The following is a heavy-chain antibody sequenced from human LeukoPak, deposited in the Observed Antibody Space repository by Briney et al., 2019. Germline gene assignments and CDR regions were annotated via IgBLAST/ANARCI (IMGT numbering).Heavy chain of an antibody. CDR3: ARDGLRFLEWLSPGDAFDI. Sequence: GGSLRLSCAASGFTFDDYGMNWVRQAPGKGLEWVSGINWNGGSTGYADSVKGRFTISRDNAKNSLYLQMNSLRAEDTALYYCARDGLRFLEWLSPGDAFDIWGQGTMVTVSS. D-gene: IGHD3-3*01. CDR1: GFTFDDYG. CDR2: INWNGGST. V-gene: IGHV3-20*04. J-gene: IGHJ3*02.